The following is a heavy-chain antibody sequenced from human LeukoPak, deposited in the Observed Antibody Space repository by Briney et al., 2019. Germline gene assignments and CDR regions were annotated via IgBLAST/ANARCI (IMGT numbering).Heavy chain of an antibody. CDR1: GFTFSDYA. Sequence: QAGGSLRLSCVASGFTFSDYAMNWVRQAPGKGLKWVSTFKTNYNQVYYAESVRGRFTISTDNSKNTAYLQMNSLRVEDTALYYCARSVPDYTRFDFWGQGALVTVSS. J-gene: IGHJ4*02. V-gene: IGHV3-23*05. CDR3: ARSVPDYTRFDF. D-gene: IGHD4-11*01. CDR2: FKTNYNQV.